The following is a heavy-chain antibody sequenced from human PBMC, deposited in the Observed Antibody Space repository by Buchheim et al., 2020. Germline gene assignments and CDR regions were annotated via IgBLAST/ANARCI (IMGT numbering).Heavy chain of an antibody. J-gene: IGHJ4*02. Sequence: QVQLVQSGAEVKKPGSSVKVSCKASGGTFNGFAISWVRQAPGEGLEWMGGIIPILGPANYAPEWQGRVTISADKPTNTVYVEVSSLRSDDRAVFYCARGGGGKAVAGEFEFWGQGTL. D-gene: IGHD6-19*01. CDR1: GGTFNGFA. CDR3: ARGGGGKAVAGEFEF. V-gene: IGHV1-69*06. CDR2: IIPILGPA.